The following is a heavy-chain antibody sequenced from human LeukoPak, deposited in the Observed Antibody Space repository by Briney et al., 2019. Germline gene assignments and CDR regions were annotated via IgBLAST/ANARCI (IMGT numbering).Heavy chain of an antibody. J-gene: IGHJ3*02. CDR3: ARSPYRYSAAILSRSDHDAFDI. D-gene: IGHD2-2*02. CDR2: ISSSSSYI. CDR1: GFTFSSYS. V-gene: IGHV3-21*01. Sequence: GGSLRLSCAASGFTFSSYSMNWVRQAPGKGLEWVSSISSSSSYIYYADSVKGRFTISRDNAKNSLYLQMNSLRAEDTAVYYCARSPYRYSAAILSRSDHDAFDIWGQGTMVTVSS.